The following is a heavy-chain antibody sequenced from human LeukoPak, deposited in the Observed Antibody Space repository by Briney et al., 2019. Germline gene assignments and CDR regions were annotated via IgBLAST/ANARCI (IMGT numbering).Heavy chain of an antibody. V-gene: IGHV4-39*07. J-gene: IGHJ1*01. Sequence: SETLSLTCTVSGGSISSSSYYWGWIRQPPGKGLEWIGSIYYSGSTYYNPSLKSRVTISVDTSKNQFSLKLSSVTAADTAVYYCARDTPWHWGQGTLVTVSS. CDR2: IYYSGST. CDR3: ARDTPWH. CDR1: GGSISSSSYY.